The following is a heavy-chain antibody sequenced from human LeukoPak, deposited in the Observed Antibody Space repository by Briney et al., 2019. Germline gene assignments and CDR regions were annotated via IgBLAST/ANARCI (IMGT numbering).Heavy chain of an antibody. CDR3: ARDRSGSYPNWFDP. Sequence: GGSLRLSCAASGFTFSSYAMSWVRQAPGKGLEWVSAISGTGGRTYYADSVKGRFTISRDNSKNTLYLQMNSLRAEDTAVYYCARDRSGSYPNWFDPWGQGTLVTVSS. CDR1: GFTFSSYA. CDR2: ISGTGGRT. J-gene: IGHJ5*02. V-gene: IGHV3-23*01. D-gene: IGHD3-10*01.